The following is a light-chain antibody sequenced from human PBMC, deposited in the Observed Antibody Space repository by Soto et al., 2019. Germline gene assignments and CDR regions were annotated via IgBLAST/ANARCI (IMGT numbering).Light chain of an antibody. V-gene: IGLV1-47*01. Sequence: QSVLTQPPSASGTPGQRVTISCSGSSSNIGRNYVYWYQQVPGTAPKLLIYRNNQRPSGVPDRFSGSKSGTSASLAISGLRSEDEADYYCAAWDDSLSAVVFGGGTKVTVL. CDR3: AAWDDSLSAVV. CDR1: SSNIGRNY. J-gene: IGLJ2*01. CDR2: RNN.